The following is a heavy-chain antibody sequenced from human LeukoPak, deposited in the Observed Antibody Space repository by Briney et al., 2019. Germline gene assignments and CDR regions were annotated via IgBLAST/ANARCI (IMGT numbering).Heavy chain of an antibody. J-gene: IGHJ4*02. Sequence: SETLSLTCTVSGGSISNNYYYWGWIRQPPGKGLEWTGSIYYSETTYYNPTLNSRATISVDRTQYLFSLKLRALTTPVTVVFQCERQTESDCFDYWGQGTPVTVSS. CDR3: ERQTESDCFDY. CDR1: GGSISNNYYY. D-gene: IGHD1-14*01. V-gene: IGHV4-39*01. CDR2: IYYSETT.